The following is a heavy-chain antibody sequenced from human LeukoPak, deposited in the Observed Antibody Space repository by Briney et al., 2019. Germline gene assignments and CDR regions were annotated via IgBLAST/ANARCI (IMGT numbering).Heavy chain of an antibody. CDR3: ARNSIVDSSGYYYFDY. D-gene: IGHD3-22*01. CDR1: GYIFTNYY. CDR2: ISPSGGTR. Sequence: ASVKVSCKASGYIFTNYYMHWVRQAPGQGLEWMGIISPSGGTRSYAQKFQGRVTMTRDTSTSTVYLELSSLRSEDTGVYYCARNSIVDSSGYYYFDYWGQGTLVTVS. J-gene: IGHJ4*02. V-gene: IGHV1-46*01.